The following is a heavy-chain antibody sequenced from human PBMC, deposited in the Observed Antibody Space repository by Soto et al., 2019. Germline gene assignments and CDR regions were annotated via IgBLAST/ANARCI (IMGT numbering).Heavy chain of an antibody. V-gene: IGHV4-59*01. D-gene: IGHD3-16*02. Sequence: SETLSLTCTVSGGSISSYYWSWIRQPPGKGLEWIGYIYYSGSTNYNPSLKSRVTISVDTSKNQFSLKLSSVTAADTAVYYCARGGDVWGSYRHFDYWGQGTLVTVSS. J-gene: IGHJ4*02. CDR2: IYYSGST. CDR3: ARGGDVWGSYRHFDY. CDR1: GGSISSYY.